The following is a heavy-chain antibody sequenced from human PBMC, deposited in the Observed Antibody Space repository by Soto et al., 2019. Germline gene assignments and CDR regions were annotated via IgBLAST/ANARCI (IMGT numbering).Heavy chain of an antibody. J-gene: IGHJ6*02. CDR3: PLSYGASYYYYTGMDV. CDR1: GFSCSKYT. D-gene: IGHD4-17*01. V-gene: IGHV5-51*03. Sequence: GESLKISCECSGFSCSKYTVGWVRQIAGKILEWMGSIHPGDCDTRYSPSFHGQVTISADKSISTAYLQWSSLKASATAMHYCPLSYGASYYYYTGMDVWGQGTTVTVSS. CDR2: IHPGDCDT.